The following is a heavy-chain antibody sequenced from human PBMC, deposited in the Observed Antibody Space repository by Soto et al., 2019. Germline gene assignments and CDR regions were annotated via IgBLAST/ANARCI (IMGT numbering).Heavy chain of an antibody. V-gene: IGHV2-5*02. J-gene: IGHJ4*02. CDR2: IYWDDDK. CDR1: GFSLRNSGVG. CDR3: AHLTTGGFDFDY. D-gene: IGHD4-17*01. Sequence: QITLKESGPTLVKPTQTLTLTCIFSGFSLRNSGVGVGWIRQPPGKALEWLALIYWDDDKRYSPSLKSRLTITKDTSKNQVVLTMTNMDPVDTATYYCAHLTTGGFDFDYWGQGTLVTVSS.